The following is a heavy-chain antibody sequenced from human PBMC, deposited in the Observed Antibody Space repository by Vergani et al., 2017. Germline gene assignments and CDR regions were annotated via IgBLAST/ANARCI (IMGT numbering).Heavy chain of an antibody. CDR1: GGTFSSYA. CDR3: ARDLSPQYYDFWSGYLQTYGMDV. CDR2: IIPIFGTA. D-gene: IGHD3-3*01. Sequence: QVQLVQSGAEVKKPGSSVKVSCKASGGTFSSYAISWVRQAPGQGLEWMGGIIPIFGTANYAQKFQGRVTITADKSTSTAYMELSSLRSEDTAVYYCARDLSPQYYDFWSGYLQTYGMDVWGQGTTVTVSS. J-gene: IGHJ6*02. V-gene: IGHV1-69*06.